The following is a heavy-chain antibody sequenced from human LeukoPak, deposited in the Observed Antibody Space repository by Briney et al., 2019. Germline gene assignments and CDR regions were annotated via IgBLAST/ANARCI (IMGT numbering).Heavy chain of an antibody. CDR2: ISWNSGSI. Sequence: PGGSLRLSCAASGFTFDDYGMHWVRQVRGKDLEWVSGISWNSGSIGYADSVKGRFTISRDNAKNSLYLQMNSLRPEDTALYYCAKDYTTMVRGVDYWGQGTLVTVSS. J-gene: IGHJ4*02. CDR1: GFTFDDYG. CDR3: AKDYTTMVRGVDY. D-gene: IGHD5-18*01. V-gene: IGHV3-9*01.